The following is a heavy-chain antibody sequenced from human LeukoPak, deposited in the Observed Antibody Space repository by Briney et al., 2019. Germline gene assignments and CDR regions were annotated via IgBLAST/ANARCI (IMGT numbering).Heavy chain of an antibody. CDR2: IYYSGST. CDR1: GGSIDNYY. J-gene: IGHJ3*02. Sequence: SETLSLTCTVSGGSIDNYYWSWIRQPAGKGLEWIGYIYYSGSTNYNPSLKSRVTISVDTSKNQFSLKLSSVTAADTAVYYCARDSLYAFEIWGQGTMVTVSS. V-gene: IGHV4-59*01. CDR3: ARDSLYAFEI.